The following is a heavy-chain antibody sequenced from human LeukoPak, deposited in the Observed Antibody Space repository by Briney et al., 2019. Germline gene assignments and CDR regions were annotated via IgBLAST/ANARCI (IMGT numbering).Heavy chain of an antibody. CDR3: ARAMGYGALDY. V-gene: IGHV3-30*03. Sequence: GGSLRLSCAGSGFTFSNYGMHWVRQAPGKGPEWVAVISSHGNNKFYADSVKGRFTISRDNAKNSLYLQMNSLRAEDTAVYYCARAMGYGALDYWGQGTLVTVSS. D-gene: IGHD4-17*01. CDR2: ISSHGNNK. CDR1: GFTFSNYG. J-gene: IGHJ4*02.